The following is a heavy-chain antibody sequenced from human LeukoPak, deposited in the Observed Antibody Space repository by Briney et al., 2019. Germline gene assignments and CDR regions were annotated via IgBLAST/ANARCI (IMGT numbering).Heavy chain of an antibody. D-gene: IGHD5-12*01. V-gene: IGHV1-69*06. J-gene: IGHJ4*02. CDR3: AREEWNLQYSGYDWTYYFDY. CDR2: IIPIFGTA. Sequence: SVKVSCKASGGTFSSYAISWVRQAPGQGLEWMGGIIPIFGTANYAQKFQGRVTNTADKSTSTAYMELSNLRSEDTAVYYCAREEWNLQYSGYDWTYYFDYWGQGTLVTVSS. CDR1: GGTFSSYA.